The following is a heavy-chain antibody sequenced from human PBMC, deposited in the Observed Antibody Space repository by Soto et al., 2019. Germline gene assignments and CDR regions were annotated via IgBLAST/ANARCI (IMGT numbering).Heavy chain of an antibody. CDR3: AKDSNKYSSSLRGRYFDY. V-gene: IGHV3-23*01. Sequence: QPGGSLRLSCAASGFPFSSYVMSWVRQAPGKGLEWVSGITGGGSNTFYADSVKGRFTISRDNSKNTLFLQMNSLGAEDTAVYYCAKDSNKYSSSLRGRYFDYWGQGIGVTVSS. CDR1: GFPFSSYV. CDR2: ITGGGSNT. J-gene: IGHJ4*02. D-gene: IGHD4-4*01.